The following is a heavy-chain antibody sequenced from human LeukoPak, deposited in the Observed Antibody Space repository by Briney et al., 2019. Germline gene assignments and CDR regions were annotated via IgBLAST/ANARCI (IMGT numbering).Heavy chain of an antibody. V-gene: IGHV3-30*02. D-gene: IGHD2-21*01. CDR2: MRYDGKTE. J-gene: IGHJ4*02. CDR1: GFPFSSYG. Sequence: PRGSLRLSCTGSGFPFSSYGMHWVRQTPGRGLEWVAFMRYDGKTEYYADSVKGRFTIAREDSHSTVHLHMKDLRPDDAAVYFCAKDLNTVVMQYFDPWGQGTLVSVSS. CDR3: AKDLNTVVMQYFDP.